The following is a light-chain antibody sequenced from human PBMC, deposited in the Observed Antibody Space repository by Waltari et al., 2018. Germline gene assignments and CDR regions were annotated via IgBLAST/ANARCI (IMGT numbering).Light chain of an antibody. CDR3: QTGGHGTWV. Sequence: QLLLTQSPSASASLGASVKLTCTLSSGHTSNIIAWHQQQPEKGPRYLMKVNSDGSHSKGDEIPDRFSGSSSGAERYLTISSVRSEDEADYYCQTGGHGTWVFGGGTKLTVL. J-gene: IGLJ3*02. V-gene: IGLV4-69*01. CDR2: VNSDGSH. CDR1: SGHTSNI.